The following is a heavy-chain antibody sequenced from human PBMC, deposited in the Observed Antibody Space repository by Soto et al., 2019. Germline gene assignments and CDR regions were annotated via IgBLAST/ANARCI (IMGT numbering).Heavy chain of an antibody. Sequence: QVQVVESGGGVVQPGRSLRLSCAASGFTFGSYTIHWVRQAPGKGLEWVAVISFDGSNEVDADSVKGRFTISRDNSNNTLDLQMNSVSPEDTVVYYCARGSATVVTNPNWYFGLWGRGTLVAVSS. CDR1: GFTFGSYT. D-gene: IGHD4-17*01. V-gene: IGHV3-30-3*01. CDR3: ARGSATVVTNPNWYFGL. J-gene: IGHJ2*01. CDR2: ISFDGSNE.